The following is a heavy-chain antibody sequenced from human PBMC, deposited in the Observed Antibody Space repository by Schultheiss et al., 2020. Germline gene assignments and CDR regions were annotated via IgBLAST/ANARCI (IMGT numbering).Heavy chain of an antibody. CDR2: ISYDGSNK. V-gene: IGHV3-30*01. D-gene: IGHD1-26*01. Sequence: GGSLRLSCAASGFTFSSYSMHWVRQAPGKGLEWVAVISYDGSNKYYADSVKGRFTISRDNSKNTLYLQMNSLRAEDTAVYYCARIDHSGGHPLDYWGQGTLVTVSS. J-gene: IGHJ4*02. CDR3: ARIDHSGGHPLDY. CDR1: GFTFSSYS.